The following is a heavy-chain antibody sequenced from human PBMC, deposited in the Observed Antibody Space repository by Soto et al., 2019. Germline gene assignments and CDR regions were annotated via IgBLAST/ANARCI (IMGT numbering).Heavy chain of an antibody. D-gene: IGHD4-17*01. Sequence: GGSLRLSCAASGFTFDDYAMHWVRQAPGKGLEWVSGISWNSGSIGYADSVKGRFTISRDNAKNSLYLQMNSLRAEDTALYYCAKDIGGDSTDAFDIWGQGTMVTVSS. V-gene: IGHV3-9*01. CDR3: AKDIGGDSTDAFDI. CDR1: GFTFDDYA. J-gene: IGHJ3*02. CDR2: ISWNSGSI.